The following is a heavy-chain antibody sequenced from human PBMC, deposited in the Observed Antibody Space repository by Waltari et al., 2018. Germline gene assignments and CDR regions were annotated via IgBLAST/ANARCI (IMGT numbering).Heavy chain of an antibody. CDR3: ARRENYNFWRDSFDV. Sequence: QQHLQESGPGLVKPSETLSLTCTVSGVPISRSYYYWGWIHQPPGKGLEWIGQISESGSTSYNPSLKSRVTISVDTSRNQISLNLYSVTAADAAVYYCARRENYNFWRDSFDVWGQGTVVTVSS. CDR1: GVPISRSYYY. CDR2: ISESGST. D-gene: IGHD3-3*01. V-gene: IGHV4-39*07. J-gene: IGHJ3*01.